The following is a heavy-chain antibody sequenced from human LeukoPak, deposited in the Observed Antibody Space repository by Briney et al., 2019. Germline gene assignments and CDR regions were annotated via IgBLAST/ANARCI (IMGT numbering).Heavy chain of an antibody. V-gene: IGHV1-2*06. CDR1: GYTFIVYY. Sequence: GASVNVSCKASGYTFIVYYMHWVRQAPGQGLEWMGRINGNSGGTNYAQRFQGRVTMTRNTSISTAYMELSRLRSDDTAVYYCARTSFGDYAYDYWGQGTLVTVSS. CDR3: ARTSFGDYAYDY. CDR2: INGNSGGT. J-gene: IGHJ4*02. D-gene: IGHD4-17*01.